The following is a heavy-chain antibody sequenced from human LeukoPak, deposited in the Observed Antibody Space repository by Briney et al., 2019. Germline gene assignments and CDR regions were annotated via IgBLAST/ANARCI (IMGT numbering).Heavy chain of an antibody. CDR1: GFTFTSYD. J-gene: IGHJ5*02. CDR3: VRDGEGVAISVNFWFDP. V-gene: IGHV1-8*01. Sequence: ASVKVSCKASGFTFTSYDINWVRQASGQGLEWMGWMNPNNGNTGYAQKFQGRVTMTRDTSISTAYMELRGLRSEDTAVYYCVRDGEGVAISVNFWFDPWGQGTLVTVSS. CDR2: MNPNNGNT. D-gene: IGHD3-10*01.